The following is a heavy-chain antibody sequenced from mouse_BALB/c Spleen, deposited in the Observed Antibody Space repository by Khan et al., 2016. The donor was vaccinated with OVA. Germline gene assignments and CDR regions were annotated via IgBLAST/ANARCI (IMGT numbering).Heavy chain of an antibody. D-gene: IGHD2-12*01. CDR3: ARRTTGYAMDY. J-gene: IGHJ4*01. Sequence: VQLQQSGAELARPGASVKMSCEASGYTFTSNTMHWVKQRPGQGLEWIGCINPRSGYSNYNQKFKDKATLTADKSSSTAYMQMSSLTSEDSAVYYCARRTTGYAMDYWGQGTSVIVSS. V-gene: IGHV1-4*01. CDR2: INPRSGYS. CDR1: GYTFTSNT.